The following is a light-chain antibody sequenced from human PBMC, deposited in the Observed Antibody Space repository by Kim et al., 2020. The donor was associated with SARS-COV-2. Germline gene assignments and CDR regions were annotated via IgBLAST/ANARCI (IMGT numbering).Light chain of an antibody. J-gene: IGKJ2*01. CDR1: QKFVSNS. V-gene: IGKV3-20*01. CDR2: DMS. CDR3: QHYGGTPLYT. Sequence: IVLTQSPGVLSLSPGDRATLSCRASQKFVSNSLAWYRHKPGQSPRLLIYDMSNRAPGIPDRISGSVSGTDFTLTINRLESEDFAIYYCQHYGGTPLYTFGQGTKLEI.